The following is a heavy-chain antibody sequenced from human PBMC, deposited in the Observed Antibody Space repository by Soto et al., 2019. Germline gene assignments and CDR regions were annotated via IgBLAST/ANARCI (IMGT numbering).Heavy chain of an antibody. CDR1: VDSVSSNSAA. D-gene: IGHD3-10*01. V-gene: IGHV6-1*01. CDR3: ERALKERLLWSLDV. CDR2: TYYRSKWYN. J-gene: IGHJ6*03. Sequence: PSQTLSLPCPISVDSVSSNSAAWNWIRPSPSRGLEWLGRTYYRSKWYNDYAVSVKSRITINPDTSKNQFSLQLNSVTPEDTAVYYCERALKERLLWSLDVWGKGTTVTVS.